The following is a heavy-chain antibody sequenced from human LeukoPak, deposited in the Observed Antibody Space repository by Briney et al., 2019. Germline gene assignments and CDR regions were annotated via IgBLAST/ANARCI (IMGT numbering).Heavy chain of an antibody. J-gene: IGHJ4*02. V-gene: IGHV3-48*01. CDR2: ISSSGSTI. D-gene: IGHD1-26*01. CDR1: GFTFNIYG. Sequence: GGTLRLSCAASGFTFNIYGMTWVRQAPGKGLEWVSYISSSGSTIYYADSVKGRFTISRDNSKNTLYLQMNSLRVEDTAVYYCAKGRTLVGGSTRSYDYWGQGTLVTVSS. CDR3: AKGRTLVGGSTRSYDY.